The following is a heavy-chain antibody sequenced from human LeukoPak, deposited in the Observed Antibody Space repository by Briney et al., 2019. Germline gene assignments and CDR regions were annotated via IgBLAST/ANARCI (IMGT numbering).Heavy chain of an antibody. CDR2: INNGGST. V-gene: IGHV4-34*01. D-gene: IGHD4-17*01. CDR3: ARGNGGRRSTVTIARVSPRRFYY. J-gene: IGHJ4*02. Sequence: AETLSLTCAVYGGSFSGYYWSWIRQPPGKGLEWIAEINNGGSTNYNPSLKGRVTISIDTSKNKFYLKLSSVTAADTAVYYCARGNGGRRSTVTIARVSPRRFYYWGQGTLVTVSS. CDR1: GGSFSGYY.